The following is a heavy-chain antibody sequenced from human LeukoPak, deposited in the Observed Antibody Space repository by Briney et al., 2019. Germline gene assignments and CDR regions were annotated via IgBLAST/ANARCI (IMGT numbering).Heavy chain of an antibody. D-gene: IGHD1-1*01. CDR2: IYSGGST. J-gene: IGHJ6*02. Sequence: PGGSLRLSCAASGFTVSRNYMNWVRQAPGKGLEWVSVIYSGGSTYYADSVKGRFTITRDNSKNTVYLQMNSLRAEDMAVYYCARDSETETGWYYYGMDVWGQGTTVTVSS. CDR1: GFTVSRNY. CDR3: ARDSETETGWYYYGMDV. V-gene: IGHV3-53*01.